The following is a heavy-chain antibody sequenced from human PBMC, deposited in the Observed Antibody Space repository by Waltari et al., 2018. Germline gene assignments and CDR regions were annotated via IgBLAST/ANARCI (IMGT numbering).Heavy chain of an antibody. CDR3: AKGPAAIDY. CDR1: GFTFDDYA. CDR2: ISGNSGSR. Sequence: EVQLVESGGGLVQPGRSLRLSCAASGFTFDDYAMHWVRQAPGKGLEWVSGISGNSGSRGDADSVKGRFTISRDNAKNSLYLQMNSLRAEDTALYYCAKGPAAIDYWGQGTLVTVSS. J-gene: IGHJ4*02. D-gene: IGHD2-2*01. V-gene: IGHV3-9*01.